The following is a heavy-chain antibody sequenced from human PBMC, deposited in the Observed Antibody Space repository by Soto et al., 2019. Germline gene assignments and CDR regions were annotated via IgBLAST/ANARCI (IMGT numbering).Heavy chain of an antibody. CDR3: ARVAYYYDSSGYYYYYGMDV. D-gene: IGHD3-22*01. J-gene: IGHJ6*02. Sequence: QVQLVQSGAEVKKPGASVKVSCKASGYTFTSYGISWVRQAPGQGLEWMGWISAYNGNTNYAQKLQGRVTMTTDTSTSTAYMELRSLRSDDTAVYYCARVAYYYDSSGYYYYYGMDVWGQGTTVTVSS. V-gene: IGHV1-18*04. CDR1: GYTFTSYG. CDR2: ISAYNGNT.